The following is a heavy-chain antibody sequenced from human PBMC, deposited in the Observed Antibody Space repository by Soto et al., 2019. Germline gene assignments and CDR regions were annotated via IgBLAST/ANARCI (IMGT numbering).Heavy chain of an antibody. CDR3: KRNGSGDYFLFDT. CDR1: GFTFSNYW. D-gene: IGHD4-17*01. V-gene: IGHV3-74*01. J-gene: IGHJ5*02. Sequence: GGSLRLSCAASGFTFSNYWMHWVRQAPGKGLVWISRASPDGTSTSYADSVKGRFTISRDNAKNTLYMQMNNLRAEDTAVYYCKRNGSGDYFLFDTWGQGTLVTVSS. CDR2: ASPDGTST.